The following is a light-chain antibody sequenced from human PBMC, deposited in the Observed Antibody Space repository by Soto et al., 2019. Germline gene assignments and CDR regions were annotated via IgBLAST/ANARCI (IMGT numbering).Light chain of an antibody. CDR1: QSVSSSY. J-gene: IGKJ2*01. Sequence: ELVLTQSPGTLSLSPGERATLSCRASQSVSSSYLAWYQQKPGQAPSLLIYGASSRATGIPDRFSGSGSGTDFTVTISRLEPEGFAVYYCQQYGSSGYTFGQGTKLEI. CDR3: QQYGSSGYT. CDR2: GAS. V-gene: IGKV3-20*01.